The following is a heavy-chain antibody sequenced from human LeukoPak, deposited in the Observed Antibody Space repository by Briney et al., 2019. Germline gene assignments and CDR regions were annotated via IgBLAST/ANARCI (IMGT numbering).Heavy chain of an antibody. D-gene: IGHD1-26*01. V-gene: IGHV3-53*01. CDR3: ARGLSGSYHYFDY. J-gene: IGHJ4*02. CDR1: GFTVSSNY. CDR2: IYSGGST. Sequence: PGGSLRLSCADSGFTVSSNYMSWVRQAPGKGLEWVSVIYSGGSTYYADSVKGRFTISRDNSKNTLYLQVNSLRAEDTAVYYCARGLSGSYHYFDYWGQGTLVTVSS.